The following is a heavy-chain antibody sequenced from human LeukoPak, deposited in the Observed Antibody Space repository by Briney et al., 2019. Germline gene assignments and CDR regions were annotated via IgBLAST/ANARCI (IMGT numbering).Heavy chain of an antibody. D-gene: IGHD2-2*01. CDR3: ARGRRYCSSTSCSPDFDY. V-gene: IGHV4-59*01. CDR1: GGSISSYY. CDR2: IYYSGST. J-gene: IGHJ4*02. Sequence: SETLSLTCTVSGGSISSYYWSWVRQPPGKGLEWIGYIYYSGSTNYNPSLKSRVTISVDTSKNQFSLKLSSVTAADTAVYYCARGRRYCSSTSCSPDFDYWGQGTLVTVSS.